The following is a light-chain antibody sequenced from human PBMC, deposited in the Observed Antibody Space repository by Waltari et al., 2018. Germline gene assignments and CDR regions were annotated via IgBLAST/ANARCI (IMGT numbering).Light chain of an antibody. V-gene: IGLV2-14*01. CDR3: TSYTSSSTLVV. Sequence: QSALTQPASVSGSPGQSIPIPCTGTSSDVGGYNYVPRSQKHPGKAPKLMIYDVTIRPSGVSNRFSGSKSGYTASLTISGLQAEDEADYYCTSYTSSSTLVVFGGGTRLTVL. CDR1: SSDVGGYNY. J-gene: IGLJ2*01. CDR2: DVT.